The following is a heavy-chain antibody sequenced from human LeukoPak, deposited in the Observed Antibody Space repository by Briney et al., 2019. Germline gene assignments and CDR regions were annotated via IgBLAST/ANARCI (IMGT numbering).Heavy chain of an antibody. V-gene: IGHV3-21*04. J-gene: IGHJ4*02. D-gene: IGHD3-22*01. CDR2: ISSSSSYI. Sequence: PGGSLRLSCAASGFTFSYYSMNWVRQAPGKGLEWVSSISSSSSYIYYADSMKGRFTISRDNAKNSLFLQMNSLRADDTAVYYCAREQSITMIVVVITGAGFDYWGQGTLVTVSS. CDR1: GFTFSYYS. CDR3: AREQSITMIVVVITGAGFDY.